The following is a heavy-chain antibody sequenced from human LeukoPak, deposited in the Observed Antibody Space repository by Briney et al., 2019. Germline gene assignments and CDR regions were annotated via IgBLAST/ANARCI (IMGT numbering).Heavy chain of an antibody. CDR2: IYHSGST. Sequence: SGTLSLTCAVSGGSISSSNWWSRVRQPPGKGLEWIGEIYHSGSTNYNPSLKSRVTISVDKSKNQFSLKLSSVTAADTAVYYCARVAADYYYYGMDVWGQGTTVTVSS. D-gene: IGHD6-19*01. V-gene: IGHV4-4*02. J-gene: IGHJ6*02. CDR3: ARVAADYYYYGMDV. CDR1: GGSISSSNW.